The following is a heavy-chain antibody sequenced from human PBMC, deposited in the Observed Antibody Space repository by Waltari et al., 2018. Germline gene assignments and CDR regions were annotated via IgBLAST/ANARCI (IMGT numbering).Heavy chain of an antibody. CDR3: AREGSDYYYYGMDV. CDR2: ISSSSSTI. V-gene: IGHV3-48*01. Sequence: EVQLVESGGVLVQPGGSLRLSCAASGFTFSSYSMNWVRQPPGQGLEWVSYISSSSSTIYYADSVKGRFTISRDNAKNSLYLQMNSLRAEDTAVYYCAREGSDYYYYGMDVWGQGTTVTVSS. J-gene: IGHJ6*02. D-gene: IGHD6-19*01. CDR1: GFTFSSYS.